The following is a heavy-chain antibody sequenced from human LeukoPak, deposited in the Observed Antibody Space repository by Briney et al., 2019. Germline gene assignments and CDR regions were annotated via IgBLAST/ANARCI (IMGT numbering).Heavy chain of an antibody. CDR2: IRYDGSNT. D-gene: IGHD3-22*01. V-gene: IGHV3-30*02. Sequence: GGPLRLSCAASGFIFSNYGMHWVRQAPGKGLEWVAFIRYDGSNTYYADSVKGRFTISRDNSKNTLYLQMNSLRAEDTAVYYCAKGHTYYYDSSGYPYFDYWGQGTLVTVSS. CDR1: GFIFSNYG. CDR3: AKGHTYYYDSSGYPYFDY. J-gene: IGHJ4*02.